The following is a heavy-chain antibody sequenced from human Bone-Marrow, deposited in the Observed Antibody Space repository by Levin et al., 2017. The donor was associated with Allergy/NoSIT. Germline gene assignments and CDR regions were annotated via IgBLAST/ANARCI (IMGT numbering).Heavy chain of an antibody. CDR1: GFTFSSYA. CDR3: AKIVQQQLLMDV. D-gene: IGHD6-13*01. CDR2: ISGSGGST. Sequence: LSLTCAASGFTFSSYAMSWVRQAPGKGLEWVSAISGSGGSTYYADSVKGRFTISRDNSKNTLYLQMNSLRAEDTAVYYCAKIVQQQLLMDVWGQGTTVTVSS. J-gene: IGHJ6*02. V-gene: IGHV3-23*01.